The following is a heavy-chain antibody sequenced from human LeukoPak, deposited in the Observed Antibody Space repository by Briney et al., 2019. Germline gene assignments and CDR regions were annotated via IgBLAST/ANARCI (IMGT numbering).Heavy chain of an antibody. J-gene: IGHJ5*02. V-gene: IGHV1-69*05. CDR2: IIPIFGTA. CDR1: GGTFSSYA. Sequence: GSSVKVSCKASGGTFSSYAISWVRQAPGQGLEWMGGIIPIFGTANYAQKFQGRVTITTDESTSTAYMELSSLRSEDTAVYYCARGEEYYDFWSGPNWFDPWGQGTLVTVSS. D-gene: IGHD3-3*01. CDR3: ARGEEYYDFWSGPNWFDP.